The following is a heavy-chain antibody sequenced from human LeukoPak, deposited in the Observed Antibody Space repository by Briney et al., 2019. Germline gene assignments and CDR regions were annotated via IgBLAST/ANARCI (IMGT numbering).Heavy chain of an antibody. V-gene: IGHV3-43D*03. Sequence: GGSLRLSCAASGFTFDDYAMHWVRQAPGKGLEWVSLISWDGGSTYYADSVKGRFTISRDNSKNSLYLQMNSLRAEDTALYYCAKDIDPCYYGSGIYMDVWGKGTTVTVSS. CDR2: ISWDGGST. CDR1: GFTFDDYA. J-gene: IGHJ6*03. D-gene: IGHD3-10*01. CDR3: AKDIDPCYYGSGIYMDV.